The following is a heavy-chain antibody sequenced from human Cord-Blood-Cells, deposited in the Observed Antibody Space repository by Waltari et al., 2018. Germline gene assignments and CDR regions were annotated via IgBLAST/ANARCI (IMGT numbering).Heavy chain of an antibody. CDR1: GYTFTSSD. Sequence: QVQLVQSGAEVKKPGASVKVSCKASGYTFTSSDLNWVRQATGQGLEWMGWMNPNSGNTGYAQKFQGRVTMTRNTSISTAYMELSSLRSEDTAVYYCARVTIFGVLRYFDLWGRGTLVTVSS. CDR2: MNPNSGNT. D-gene: IGHD3-3*01. V-gene: IGHV1-8*01. J-gene: IGHJ2*01. CDR3: ARVTIFGVLRYFDL.